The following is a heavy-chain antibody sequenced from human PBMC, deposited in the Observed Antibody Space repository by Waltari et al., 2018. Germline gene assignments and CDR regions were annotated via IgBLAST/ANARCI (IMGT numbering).Heavy chain of an antibody. CDR3: ATQGWQQLPSEMDY. CDR1: GGTFSSYA. CDR2: ISPILGIA. Sequence: QVQLVQSGAEVKKPGSSVKVSCKASGGTFSSYAISWVRQAPGQGLEWMGGISPILGIANYAQKFQGRVTITADESTSTADMELSSLRSEDTAVYYCATQGWQQLPSEMDYWGQGTLVTVSS. D-gene: IGHD6-13*01. V-gene: IGHV1-69*04. J-gene: IGHJ4*02.